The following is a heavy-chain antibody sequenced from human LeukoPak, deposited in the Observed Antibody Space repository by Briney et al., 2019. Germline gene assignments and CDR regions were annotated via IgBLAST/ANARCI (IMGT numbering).Heavy chain of an antibody. J-gene: IGHJ6*03. CDR1: GGTFSSYA. V-gene: IGHV1-69*13. CDR2: IIPIFGTA. Sequence: SVKVSCKASGGTFSSYAISWVRQAPGQGLEWMGGIIPIFGTANYAQKFQGRVTITADESTSTAYMELSSLRSEDTAVYYCARGPYYYGSGSSFHYYYYMDVWGKGTTVTISS. CDR3: ARGPYYYGSGSSFHYYYYMDV. D-gene: IGHD3-10*01.